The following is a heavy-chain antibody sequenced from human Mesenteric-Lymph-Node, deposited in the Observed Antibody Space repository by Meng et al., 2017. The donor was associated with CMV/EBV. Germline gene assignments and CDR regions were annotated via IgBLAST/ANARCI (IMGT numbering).Heavy chain of an antibody. CDR1: GFTFSSYW. CDR2: INSDGSST. Sequence: GESLKISCAASGFTFSSYWMHWVRQAPGKGLVWVSRINSDGSSTSYADSVKGRFTVSRDNAKNTLYLQMISLRAEDTAVYYCAREGSTTRNSGIRFDPWGQGTQVTVSS. D-gene: IGHD4-11*01. V-gene: IGHV3-74*01. J-gene: IGHJ5*02. CDR3: AREGSTTRNSGIRFDP.